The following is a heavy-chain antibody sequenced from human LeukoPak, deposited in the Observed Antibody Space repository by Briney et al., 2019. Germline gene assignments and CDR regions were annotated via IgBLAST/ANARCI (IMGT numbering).Heavy chain of an antibody. Sequence: SETLSLTCTVSGGSISSSSYYWGWIRQPPGKGLEWIGSIYYSGSTYYNPSLKSRVTISVDTSKNQFSLKLSSVTAADTAVYYCARLGYYDFWSGYQSAFDIWGQGTMVTVSS. CDR3: ARLGYYDFWSGYQSAFDI. V-gene: IGHV4-39*01. D-gene: IGHD3-3*01. CDR2: IYYSGST. J-gene: IGHJ3*02. CDR1: GGSISSSSYY.